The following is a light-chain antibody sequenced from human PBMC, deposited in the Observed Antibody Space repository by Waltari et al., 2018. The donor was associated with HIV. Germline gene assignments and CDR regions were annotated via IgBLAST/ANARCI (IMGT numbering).Light chain of an antibody. J-gene: IGKJ1*01. Sequence: DIQMNQSLSPLSASMGDRFSIPRRASQCICNWLAWYQQKPGKAPKLLIYSASTLESGVPSMFSGSGSATEFTLTINKLQPDDFAAYYCEQYSDFPWTFGQGAKVEIK. V-gene: IGKV1-5*03. CDR2: SAS. CDR3: EQYSDFPWT. CDR1: QCICNW.